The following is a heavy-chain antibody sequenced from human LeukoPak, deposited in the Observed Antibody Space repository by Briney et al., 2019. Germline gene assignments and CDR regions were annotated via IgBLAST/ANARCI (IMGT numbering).Heavy chain of an antibody. Sequence: SVKVSCKASGYTFTSYDINWVRQATGQGLEWMGGIIPIFGTANYAQKFQGRVTITTDESTTTAHMELNSLRSEDTAVYYCASSLWGYSYGAFDPWGQGTLVTVSS. CDR2: IIPIFGTA. CDR1: GYTFTSYD. J-gene: IGHJ5*02. D-gene: IGHD5-18*01. CDR3: ASSLWGYSYGAFDP. V-gene: IGHV1-69*05.